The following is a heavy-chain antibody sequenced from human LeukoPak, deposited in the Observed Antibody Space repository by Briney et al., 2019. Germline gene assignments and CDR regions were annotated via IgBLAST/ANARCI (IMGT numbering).Heavy chain of an antibody. CDR1: GGSISPYF. Sequence: SETLSLTCTVSGGSISPYFWSWIRQPPGEGLEWIGYIYADGSTKYNPSLKSRVTISLDTSKNQFSLKLSSVNAADTAVYYCARRQIYFDYWGQGTLVTVSS. CDR2: IYADGST. CDR3: ARRQIYFDY. J-gene: IGHJ4*02. V-gene: IGHV4-4*09.